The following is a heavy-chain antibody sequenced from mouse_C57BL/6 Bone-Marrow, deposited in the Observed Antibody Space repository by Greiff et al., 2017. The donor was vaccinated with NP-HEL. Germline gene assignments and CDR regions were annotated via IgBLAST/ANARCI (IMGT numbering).Heavy chain of an antibody. CDR2: INYDGSST. Sequence: EVQLVESEGGLVQPGSSMKLSCTASGFTFSDYYMAWVRQVPEKGLEWVANINYDGSSTYYLDSLKSRFIISRDNAKNILYLQMSSLKSEDTATYYCARDRGSSGPKYYAMDYWGQGTSVTVSS. J-gene: IGHJ4*01. D-gene: IGHD3-2*02. V-gene: IGHV5-16*01. CDR1: GFTFSDYY. CDR3: ARDRGSSGPKYYAMDY.